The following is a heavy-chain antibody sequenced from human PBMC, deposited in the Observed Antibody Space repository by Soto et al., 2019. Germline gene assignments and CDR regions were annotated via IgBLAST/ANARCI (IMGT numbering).Heavy chain of an antibody. CDR3: ARGTSGYSF. CDR1: GLDVSTNY. D-gene: IGHD3-22*01. J-gene: IGHJ4*02. CDR2: IYSSGTT. V-gene: IGHV3-53*01. Sequence: GGSLRLSXAASGLDVSTNYMNWVRQAPGKGLEWVSMIYSSGTTYYADSVKGRFSISRDKSKNTLYLQMNSLRADDTAVYYCARGTSGYSFWGQGTLVTVSS.